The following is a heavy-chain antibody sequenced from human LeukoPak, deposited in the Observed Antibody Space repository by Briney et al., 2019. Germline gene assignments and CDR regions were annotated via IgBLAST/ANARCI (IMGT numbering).Heavy chain of an antibody. CDR1: GGTFSSYG. Sequence: ASVKVSCKASGGTFSSYGISWVRQAPGQGLEWMGWISAYNGNTNYAQKLQGRVTMTTDTSTSTAYMELRSLRSDDTAVYYCARRYYDSSGYYYEVDYWGQGTLVTVSS. V-gene: IGHV1-18*01. CDR2: ISAYNGNT. D-gene: IGHD3-22*01. J-gene: IGHJ4*02. CDR3: ARRYYDSSGYYYEVDY.